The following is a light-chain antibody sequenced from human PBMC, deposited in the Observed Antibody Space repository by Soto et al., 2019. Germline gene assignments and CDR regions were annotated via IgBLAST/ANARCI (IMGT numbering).Light chain of an antibody. J-gene: IGKJ3*01. Sequence: EIVLTQSPATLSVSPGEKATLPCGASQSVSNNLAWYHQKPGQAPRPLIYGASTRATGVPARFSGSGSGTEFTLTISSLQSEDSAIYYCQQYSSWPFTFGPGTKVAIE. CDR3: QQYSSWPFT. V-gene: IGKV3-15*01. CDR2: GAS. CDR1: QSVSNN.